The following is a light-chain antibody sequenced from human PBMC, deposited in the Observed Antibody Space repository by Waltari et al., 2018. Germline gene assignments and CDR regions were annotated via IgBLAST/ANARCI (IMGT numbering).Light chain of an antibody. CDR2: DVS. Sequence: QSALTQPASVSGSPGQSLTIPCTGTSSAVGGYDYVSWYQQHPGKAPKLMLYDVSKRPLEGSHRFSGSKSGNTASLTISGLQADDEAEYYCGSYTSSTTLAFGTGTKVTVL. CDR1: SSAVGGYDY. J-gene: IGLJ1*01. CDR3: GSYTSSTTLA. V-gene: IGLV2-14*03.